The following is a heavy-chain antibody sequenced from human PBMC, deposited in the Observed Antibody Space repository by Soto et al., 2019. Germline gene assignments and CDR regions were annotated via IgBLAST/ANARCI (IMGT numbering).Heavy chain of an antibody. CDR3: AKVSIVYCSGGSCAGGLDY. Sequence: QVQLVESGGGVVQPGRSLRLSCAASGFTFISYGMHWVRQAPGKGLEWVAVISYDGSNKYYADSVKGRFTISRDNSKNKLYLQMNGLRAEDTAVYYWAKVSIVYCSGGSCAGGLDYWGQGTMVTVSS. CDR1: GFTFISYG. D-gene: IGHD2-15*01. CDR2: ISYDGSNK. J-gene: IGHJ4*02. V-gene: IGHV3-30*18.